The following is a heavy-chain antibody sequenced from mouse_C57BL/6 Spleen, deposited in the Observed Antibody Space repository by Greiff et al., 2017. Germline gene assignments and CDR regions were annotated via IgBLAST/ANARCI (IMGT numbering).Heavy chain of an antibody. V-gene: IGHV1-74*01. Sequence: VQLQQPGAELVKPGASVKVSCKASGYTFTSYWMHWVKQRPGQGLEWIGRIHPSDSDTNYNQKFKGKATLTVDKSYSTAYMQLSSLTSEDSAVYYGAMGYYSNVFDYWGQGTTLTVSS. D-gene: IGHD2-5*01. CDR2: IHPSDSDT. CDR1: GYTFTSYW. J-gene: IGHJ2*01. CDR3: AMGYYSNVFDY.